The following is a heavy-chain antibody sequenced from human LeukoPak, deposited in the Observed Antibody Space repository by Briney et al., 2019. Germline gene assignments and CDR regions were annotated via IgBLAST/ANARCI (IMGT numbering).Heavy chain of an antibody. CDR1: GYTFTSYG. V-gene: IGHV1-18*01. J-gene: IGHJ6*02. CDR3: ARRPPNYYDSSGYLYYYYYGMDV. CDR2: INPNSGDT. Sequence: GASVKVSCKASGYTFTSYGISWVRQAPEQGLEWMGWINPNSGDTNYAQKFQGRVTMTRDTSTSTAYMELRSLRSDDTAVYYCARRPPNYYDSSGYLYYYYYGMDVWGQGTTVTVSS. D-gene: IGHD3-22*01.